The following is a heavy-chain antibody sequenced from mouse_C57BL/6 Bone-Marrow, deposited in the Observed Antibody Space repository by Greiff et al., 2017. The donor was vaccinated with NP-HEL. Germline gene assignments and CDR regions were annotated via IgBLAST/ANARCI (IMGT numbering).Heavy chain of an antibody. CDR2: ISSGGSYT. J-gene: IGHJ2*01. V-gene: IGHV5-6*01. CDR1: GFTFSSYG. D-gene: IGHD1-1*01. CDR3: ARHEPYGSNLYYFDY. Sequence: EVNVVESGGDLVKPGGSLKLSCAASGFTFSSYGMSWVRQTPDKRLEWVATISSGGSYTYYPDSVKGRFTISRDNAKNTLYLQMSSLKSEDTAMYYGARHEPYGSNLYYFDYWGQGTTLTVSS.